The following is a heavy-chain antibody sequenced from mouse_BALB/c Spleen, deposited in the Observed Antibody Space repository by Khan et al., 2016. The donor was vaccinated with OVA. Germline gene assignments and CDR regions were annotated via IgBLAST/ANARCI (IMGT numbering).Heavy chain of an antibody. D-gene: IGHD2-4*01. J-gene: IGHJ4*01. CDR2: IWGDGNT. V-gene: IGHV2-3*01. Sequence: QVQLKQSGPGLVAPSQSLSITCTVSGFSLTSYGVTWVRQPPGKGLEWLGVIWGDGNTNYHSALISRLSISKDNSKSQVFLQLNSLQTDDTATYYCANFDYGYYAVDCWGQGTSVTVSS. CDR3: ANFDYGYYAVDC. CDR1: GFSLTSYG.